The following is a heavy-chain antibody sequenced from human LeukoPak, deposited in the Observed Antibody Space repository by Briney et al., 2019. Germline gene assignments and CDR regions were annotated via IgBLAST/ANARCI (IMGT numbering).Heavy chain of an antibody. CDR1: GGSISSYY. CDR3: ARAGFGESVFDY. J-gene: IGHJ4*02. CDR2: IYYSGST. Sequence: PSETLPLTCTVSGGSISSYYWSWIRQPPGKGLEWIGYIYYSGSTNYNPSLKSRVTISVDTSKNQFSLKLSSVTAADTAVYYCARAGFGESVFDYWGQGTLVTISS. V-gene: IGHV4-59*01. D-gene: IGHD3-10*01.